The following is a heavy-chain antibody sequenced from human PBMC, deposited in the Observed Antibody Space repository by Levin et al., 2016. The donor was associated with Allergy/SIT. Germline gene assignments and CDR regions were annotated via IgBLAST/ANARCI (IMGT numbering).Heavy chain of an antibody. CDR3: ARGVAGPGGYHYYYVDV. J-gene: IGHJ6*03. CDR1: GGSISSYY. CDR2: ISYSGST. D-gene: IGHD3-16*01. Sequence: GSLRLSCTVSGGSISSYYWSWIRQPPGKGLEWIGYISYSGSTNYNPSLKSRVTISVDTSKNHLSLNMTSVTVADAAVFYCARGVAGPGGYHYYYVDVWGKGTTVTVPS. V-gene: IGHV4-59*13.